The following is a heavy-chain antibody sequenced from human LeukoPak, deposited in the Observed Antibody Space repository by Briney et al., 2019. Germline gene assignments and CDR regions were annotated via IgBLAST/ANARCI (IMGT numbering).Heavy chain of an antibody. CDR1: GGSISNYF. J-gene: IGHJ4*02. CDR2: VCTSGNT. CDR3: AREFREDIGDGYYYGY. D-gene: IGHD3-22*01. Sequence: PSETLSLTCTVSGGSISNYFWGWIRQPAGAGLEWIGRVCTSGNTDYNPSLKSRVSMSVDKSKNQFYLKLNSVTAADTAMYYCAREFREDIGDGYYYGYWGQGTLVTVSS. V-gene: IGHV4-4*07.